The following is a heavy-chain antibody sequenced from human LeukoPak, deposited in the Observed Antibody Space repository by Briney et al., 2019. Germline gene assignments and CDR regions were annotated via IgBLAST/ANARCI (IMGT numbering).Heavy chain of an antibody. CDR3: ATERLKYFDY. Sequence: GGSLRLSCAASGFTFDDYAMHWVRQDPGKGLQWVSLITRDGGSTFYADSVKGRFTISRDKSKNSLYLQMNSLRAEDTALYYCATERLKYFDYWGQGTLVTVSS. CDR1: GFTFDDYA. J-gene: IGHJ4*02. V-gene: IGHV3-43D*04. CDR2: ITRDGGST.